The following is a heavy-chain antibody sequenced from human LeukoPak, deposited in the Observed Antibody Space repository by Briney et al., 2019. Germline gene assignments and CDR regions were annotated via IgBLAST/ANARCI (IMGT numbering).Heavy chain of an antibody. CDR1: GGSISSYY. J-gene: IGHJ4*02. V-gene: IGHV4-59*01. CDR3: ARVFGGFSSSSGYFDY. CDR2: IYYSGST. D-gene: IGHD3-22*01. Sequence: SETLSLTCTVSGGSISSYYWSWIRQPPGKGLEWIGYIYYSGSTNYNPSLKSRVTISVDTSKNQFSLKLSSVTAADTAVYYCARVFGGFSSSSGYFDYWGQGTLVTVSS.